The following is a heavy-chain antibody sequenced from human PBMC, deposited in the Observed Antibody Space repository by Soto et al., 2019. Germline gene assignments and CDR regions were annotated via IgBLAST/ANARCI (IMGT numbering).Heavy chain of an antibody. Sequence: ASVKVSCKASGYTFTGYYMHWVRQAPGQGLEWMGWINPNSGGTNYAQKFQGWVTMTRDTSISTAYMELSRLRSDDTAVYYCARGAGSGSYYYYYMDVWGKGTTVTVSS. V-gene: IGHV1-2*04. D-gene: IGHD3-10*01. J-gene: IGHJ6*03. CDR3: ARGAGSGSYYYYYMDV. CDR2: INPNSGGT. CDR1: GYTFTGYY.